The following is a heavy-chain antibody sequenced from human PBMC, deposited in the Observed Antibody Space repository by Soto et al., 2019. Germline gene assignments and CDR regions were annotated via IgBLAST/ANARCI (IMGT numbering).Heavy chain of an antibody. V-gene: IGHV1-2*02. Sequence: ASVKVSCKASGYIFTGYYLHWVRRAPGQGLEWMGWINTNSDVTNYAQNFQGRVTMTRDTSTSTAYMELSRLTSDDTAVYYCAKDIKGTGTLVVFWYWGQGTLVTVSS. CDR3: AKDIKGTGTLVVFWY. D-gene: IGHD1-1*01. CDR2: INTNSDVT. CDR1: GYIFTGYY. J-gene: IGHJ4*02.